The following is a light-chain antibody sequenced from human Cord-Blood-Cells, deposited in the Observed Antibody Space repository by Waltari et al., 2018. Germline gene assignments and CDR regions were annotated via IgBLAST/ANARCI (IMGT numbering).Light chain of an antibody. J-gene: IGLJ2*01. V-gene: IGLV2-11*01. CDR1: SSGVGGYHY. Sequence: QSALTQPRSVSGSPGRSVTISCTGTSSGVGGYHYVSCYQQLTGKAPNLMIYDVSKRPSGVPDRFFGSKAGNTASLTISGLQAEDDADYYCCSYAGSYTFVFGGWTQLTVL. CDR2: DVS. CDR3: CSYAGSYTFV.